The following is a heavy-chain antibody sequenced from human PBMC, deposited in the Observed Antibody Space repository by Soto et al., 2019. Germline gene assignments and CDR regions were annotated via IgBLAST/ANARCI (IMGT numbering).Heavy chain of an antibody. Sequence: QVQLVQSGAEVKKPGSSVKVSCKASGGTFSSYAISWVRQAPGQRLEWMGGIIPIFGTANYAQKFQGRVTITADESTSTAYMELSSLRSEDTAVNYCASPPSSNRYYYGMDVWGQGTTVTVSS. CDR3: ASPPSSNRYYYGMDV. V-gene: IGHV1-69*12. CDR1: GGTFSSYA. J-gene: IGHJ6*02. D-gene: IGHD4-4*01. CDR2: IIPIFGTA.